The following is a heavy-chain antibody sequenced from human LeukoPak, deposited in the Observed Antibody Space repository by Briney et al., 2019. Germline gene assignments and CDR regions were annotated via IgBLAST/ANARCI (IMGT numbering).Heavy chain of an antibody. J-gene: IGHJ3*02. CDR1: GFTFSSYA. D-gene: IGHD6-13*01. CDR3: AKGYSSSWYVRAFDI. V-gene: IGHV3-23*01. Sequence: GGSLRFSGAASGFTFSSYAMSWVRQAPGKGLEWVSAISGSGGSTYYADSVKGRFTISRDNSKNTLYLQMNSLRAEDTAVYYCAKGYSSSWYVRAFDIWGQGTMVTVSS. CDR2: ISGSGGST.